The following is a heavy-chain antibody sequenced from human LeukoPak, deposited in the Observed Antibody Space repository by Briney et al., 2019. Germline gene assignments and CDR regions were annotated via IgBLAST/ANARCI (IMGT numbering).Heavy chain of an antibody. CDR1: GYTFTSYG. CDR3: ARDDVVIMSYDY. J-gene: IGHJ4*02. D-gene: IGHD3-3*01. V-gene: IGHV1-18*01. Sequence: ASVKVSCKASGYTFTSYGIRWVRQAPGQGLEWMGRICAYNGNTNYAQRLQGRVTMTTDTSTSTAYMELRGLRSDDTAVYYCARDDVVIMSYDYWGQGTLVTVSS. CDR2: ICAYNGNT.